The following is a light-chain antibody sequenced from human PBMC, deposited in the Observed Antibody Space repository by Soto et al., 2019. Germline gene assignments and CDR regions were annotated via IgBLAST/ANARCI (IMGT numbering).Light chain of an antibody. Sequence: DIQMTQSPSSLSASVGDRVTITCRASQGISIYLNWYQQKPGKAPKLLIYAASTLQSGVPSRFSGSGSGTDFTLTINSLQPEDFATYYCQQNYNIPYTFGQGTKLEIK. J-gene: IGKJ2*01. V-gene: IGKV1-39*01. CDR2: AAS. CDR1: QGISIY. CDR3: QQNYNIPYT.